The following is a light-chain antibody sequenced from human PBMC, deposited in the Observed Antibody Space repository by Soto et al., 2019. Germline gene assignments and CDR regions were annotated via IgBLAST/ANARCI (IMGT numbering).Light chain of an antibody. V-gene: IGKV3-15*01. Sequence: EIVMTQSPATLSVSPGERATLSCRASQSVSSNLAWYQQKPGQAPRLLIYDTSTRATGIPARFSGGGSGTEFTLTISSLQSEDFAVYYCQQYNNWPRTFCQGTKVDIK. CDR2: DTS. CDR1: QSVSSN. CDR3: QQYNNWPRT. J-gene: IGKJ1*01.